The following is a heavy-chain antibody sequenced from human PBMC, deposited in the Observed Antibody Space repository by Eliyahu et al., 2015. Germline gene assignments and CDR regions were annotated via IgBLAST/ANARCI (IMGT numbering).Heavy chain of an antibody. V-gene: IGHV3-9*01. CDR1: GFTFDDYA. D-gene: IGHD6-19*01. Sequence: EVQLVESGGGLVQPGRSLRLSCAASGFTFDDYAMHWVRQAPGKGLEWVSGISWNSGSIGYADSVKGRFTISRDNAKNSLYLQMNSLRAEDTALYYCAKDLGSGWHYGMDVWGQGTTVTVSS. CDR2: ISWNSGSI. CDR3: AKDLGSGWHYGMDV. J-gene: IGHJ6*02.